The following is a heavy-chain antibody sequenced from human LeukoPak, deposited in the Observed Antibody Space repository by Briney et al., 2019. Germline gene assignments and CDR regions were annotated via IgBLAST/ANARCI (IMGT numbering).Heavy chain of an antibody. V-gene: IGHV4-34*01. CDR2: ISYSGST. CDR1: GYYFSGFY. Sequence: PSETLSLTCVVEGYYFSGFYRTWIRQAPGKGLEWIGEISYSGSTKYNPSLKSRVTIEVDTSKKQISLNLSSVTAADTAVYYCAKGKAAHYHSVTDEYYYYLDVWGKGTTVIVSS. J-gene: IGHJ6*03. CDR3: AKGKAAHYHSVTDEYYYYLDV. D-gene: IGHD3-9*01.